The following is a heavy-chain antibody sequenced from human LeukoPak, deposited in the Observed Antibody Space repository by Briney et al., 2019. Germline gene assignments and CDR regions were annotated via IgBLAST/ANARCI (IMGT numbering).Heavy chain of an antibody. CDR2: MNPNSGNT. D-gene: IGHD3-3*01. Sequence: ASVKVSCKASGYTFTSYDIHWVRQATGQGLEWMGWMNPNSGNTGYAQKFQGRVTMTRNTSISTAYMELSSLRSEDTAVYYCARDLRSGYQYYYYGMDVWGQGTTVTVSS. V-gene: IGHV1-8*01. CDR1: GYTFTSYD. J-gene: IGHJ6*02. CDR3: ARDLRSGYQYYYYGMDV.